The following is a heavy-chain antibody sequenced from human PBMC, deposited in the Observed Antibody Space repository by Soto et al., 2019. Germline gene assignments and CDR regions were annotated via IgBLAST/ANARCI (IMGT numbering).Heavy chain of an antibody. J-gene: IGHJ4*02. V-gene: IGHV1-2*04. Sequence: ASVKVSCKASGYTFTGYYMHWVRQAPGQGLEWMGWINPNSGGTNYAQKFQGWVTMTRDTSISTAYMELSRLRSDDTAVYYCARGLTTTPSPSFDYWGQGTMVTVYS. D-gene: IGHD1-26*01. CDR3: ARGLTTTPSPSFDY. CDR2: INPNSGGT. CDR1: GYTFTGYY.